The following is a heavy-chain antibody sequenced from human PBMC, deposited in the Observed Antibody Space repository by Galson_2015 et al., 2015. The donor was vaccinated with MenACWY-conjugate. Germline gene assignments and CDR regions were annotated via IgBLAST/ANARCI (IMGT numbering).Heavy chain of an antibody. CDR1: GFTFNNYV. V-gene: IGHV3-15*01. CDR2: IKSKTDGGTT. J-gene: IGHJ4*02. Sequence: SLRLSCAASGFTFNNYVMSWVRQAPGKGLEWVGRIKSKTDGGTTDYAAAVKGRFTISRDDSKNTLSLQMNSLKTEDTAVYYCTTGYCTNGVCYTYFDYWGQGTLVTVSA. D-gene: IGHD2-8*01. CDR3: TTGYCTNGVCYTYFDY.